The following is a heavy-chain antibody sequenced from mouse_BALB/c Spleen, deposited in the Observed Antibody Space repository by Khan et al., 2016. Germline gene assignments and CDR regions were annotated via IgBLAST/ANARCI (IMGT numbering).Heavy chain of an antibody. CDR2: ISDGGSYT. D-gene: IGHD2-4*01. CDR1: GFTFSDYY. V-gene: IGHV5-4*02. CDR3: AKEGLRRGFAY. J-gene: IGHJ3*01. Sequence: EVQLQESGGGLVKPGGSLKLSCAASGFTFSDYYMYWVRQTPEKRLEWVATISDGGSYTYYPDSVKGRFTISRDNAKNNLYLQMSSLKSEDTARYYCAKEGLRRGFAYWGQGTLVTVSA.